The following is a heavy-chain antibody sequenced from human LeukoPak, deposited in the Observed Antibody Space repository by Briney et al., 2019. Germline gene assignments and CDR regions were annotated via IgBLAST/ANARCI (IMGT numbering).Heavy chain of an antibody. V-gene: IGHV4-31*03. D-gene: IGHD5-24*01. CDR1: GDAISNGGYY. CDR3: AREDGYNSAWFDP. Sequence: SQTLSLTCTVSGDAISNGGYYWSWIRQHPGEGLEWIGFIYYSGSTYYNPSLKSRVMISVDTSKNQFSLKLNSMTAADTAVHYCAREDGYNSAWFDPWGQGTLVTVSS. J-gene: IGHJ5*02. CDR2: IYYSGST.